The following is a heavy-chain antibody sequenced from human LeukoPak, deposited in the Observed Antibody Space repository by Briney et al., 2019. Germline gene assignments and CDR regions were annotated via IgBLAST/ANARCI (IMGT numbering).Heavy chain of an antibody. J-gene: IGHJ6*03. CDR2: ISSSGST. CDR1: GDSISSGDYY. V-gene: IGHV4-61*02. CDR3: ARLDYDFWSGYFKYMTMAGYYYYMDV. D-gene: IGHD3-3*01. Sequence: SETLSLTCTVSGDSISSGDYYWSWIRQPAGKGLEWIGRISSSGSTNYNPSLKSRVTISVDKSKNQFSLKLSSVTAADTAVYYCARLDYDFWSGYFKYMTMAGYYYYMDVWGKGTTVTGSS.